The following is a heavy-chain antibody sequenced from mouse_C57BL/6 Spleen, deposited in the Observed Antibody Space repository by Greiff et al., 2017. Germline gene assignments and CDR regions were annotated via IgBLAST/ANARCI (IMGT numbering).Heavy chain of an antibody. V-gene: IGHV2-9-1*01. J-gene: IGHJ3*01. CDR3: DRKDYDYDGGPWFAY. D-gene: IGHD2-4*01. CDR2: IWTGGGT. CDR1: GFSLTSYA. Sequence: QVQLQQSGPGLVAPSQSLSITCTVSGFSLTSYAISWVRQPPGKGLEWLGVIWTGGGTNYNSALTSRLSISKDNSKSQVFLKMNSLQTDDTARYXCDRKDYDYDGGPWFAYWGQGTLVTVSA.